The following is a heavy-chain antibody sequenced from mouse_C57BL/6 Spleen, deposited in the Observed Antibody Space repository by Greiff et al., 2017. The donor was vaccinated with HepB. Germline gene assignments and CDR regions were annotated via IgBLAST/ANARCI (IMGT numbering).Heavy chain of an antibody. J-gene: IGHJ4*01. V-gene: IGHV3-6*01. D-gene: IGHD2-4*01. Sequence: EVKLMESGPGLVKPSQSLSLTCSVTGYSITSGYYWNWIRQFPGNKLEWMGYISYDGSNNYNPSLKNRISLTRDTSKNQFFLKLNSVTTEDTATYYCARDGAIDYDPYAMDYWGQGTSVTVSS. CDR2: ISYDGSN. CDR3: ARDGAIDYDPYAMDY. CDR1: GYSITSGYY.